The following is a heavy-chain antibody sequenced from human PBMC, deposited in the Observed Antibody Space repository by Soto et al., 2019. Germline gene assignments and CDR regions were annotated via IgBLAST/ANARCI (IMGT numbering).Heavy chain of an antibody. Sequence: EVQLVESGGGLVQPGGSLRLSCAASGFTLSSYWMSWVRLAPGKGLEWVANIKQDGSQKNYVDSVKGRFTISRDNAKNSLYLQMSSLRAEDTAVYYCMTSVTTHDYWGQGTLVTVSS. CDR2: IKQDGSQK. V-gene: IGHV3-7*01. CDR1: GFTLSSYW. D-gene: IGHD4-17*01. CDR3: MTSVTTHDY. J-gene: IGHJ4*02.